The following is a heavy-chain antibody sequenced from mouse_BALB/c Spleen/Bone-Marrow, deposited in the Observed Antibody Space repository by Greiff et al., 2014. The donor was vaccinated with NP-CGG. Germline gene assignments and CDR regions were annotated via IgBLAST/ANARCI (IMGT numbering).Heavy chain of an antibody. D-gene: IGHD2-1*01. CDR2: FYPGSGSI. V-gene: IGHV1-62-2*01. J-gene: IGHJ1*01. CDR1: GYTFTEYI. CDR3: ARRESFCNYLYFDV. Sequence: VQLQQSGAGLAKPGASVKLSCKASGYTFTEYIIHWVKQRSGQGLEWIGWFYPGSGSIEYNEKFKDKATLTADKSSGTVYMELSRLPSEDSAVDFCARRESFCNYLYFDVWGAGTTVTVSS.